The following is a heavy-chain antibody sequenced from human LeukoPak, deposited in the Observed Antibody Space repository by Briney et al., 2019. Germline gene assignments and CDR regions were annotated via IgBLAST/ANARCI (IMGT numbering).Heavy chain of an antibody. J-gene: IGHJ5*02. D-gene: IGHD6-19*01. V-gene: IGHV4-4*02. CDR2: IYHSGST. CDR1: GASISSDNW. Sequence: SETLSLTCTVSGASISSDNWWSWVRQPPGKGLEWIGEIYHSGSTNYNPSLKSRVTISVDKSRNHSSLKLSSVTAADTAVYYCASTSLYSSGWSDHWGQGTLVTVPS. CDR3: ASTSLYSSGWSDH.